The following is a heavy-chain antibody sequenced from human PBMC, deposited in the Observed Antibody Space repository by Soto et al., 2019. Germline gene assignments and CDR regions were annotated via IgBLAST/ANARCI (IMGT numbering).Heavy chain of an antibody. J-gene: IGHJ3*02. CDR1: GGSISSYY. CDR2: IYYSGST. D-gene: IGHD2-21*01. Sequence: SETLSLTCTVSGGSISSYYWSWIRQPPGKGLEWIGYIYYSGSTNYNPSLKSRVTISVDTSKNQFSLKLSSVTAADTAVYYCARGTNGIVVVMGDAFDIWGQGTMVTVSS. V-gene: IGHV4-59*01. CDR3: ARGTNGIVVVMGDAFDI.